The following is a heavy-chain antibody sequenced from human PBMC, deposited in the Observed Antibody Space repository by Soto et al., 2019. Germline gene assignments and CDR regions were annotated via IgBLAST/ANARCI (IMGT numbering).Heavy chain of an antibody. D-gene: IGHD2-21*01. CDR3: VKPGYSRGWYDW. Sequence: GGSLRLSCAASGFTFSAYGMHWVRQAPGKGLEWVTLISYDASNKYYADSVKGRFTISRDNSKNTLYLQMNSLRTEDTAVYYCVKPGYSRGWYDWWGQGTLVTVSS. J-gene: IGHJ5*01. CDR1: GFTFSAYG. V-gene: IGHV3-30*18. CDR2: ISYDASNK.